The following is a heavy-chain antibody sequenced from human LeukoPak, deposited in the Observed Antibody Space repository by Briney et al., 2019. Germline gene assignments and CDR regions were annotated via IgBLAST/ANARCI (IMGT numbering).Heavy chain of an antibody. D-gene: IGHD3-3*01. V-gene: IGHV3-23*01. CDR3: EKEFGFWSGPGFDY. CDR1: GVTFSSYA. CDR2: ISGSGGST. J-gene: IGHJ4*02. Sequence: GGSLRLSCAASGVTFSSYAMSWVRQAPGKGLEWVSAISGSGGSTYYADSVKGRVTISRDNSKNTLYLQMNSLRAEDTAVYYCEKEFGFWSGPGFDYWGQGTLVTVSS.